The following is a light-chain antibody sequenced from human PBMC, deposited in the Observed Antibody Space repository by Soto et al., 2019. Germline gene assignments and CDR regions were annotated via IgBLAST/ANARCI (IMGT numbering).Light chain of an antibody. CDR1: QSLGNTY. CDR3: QQSGTFIT. V-gene: IGKV3-20*01. Sequence: EIVLTQSPGTLSLSPGERATLSCRARQSLGNTYLAWYQRKPGQAPRLLIYDASRRSTDIPDWFSGSGAGTDFTLTISRLEPEDSAVYYGQQSGTFITFGQGTRLEIK. CDR2: DAS. J-gene: IGKJ5*01.